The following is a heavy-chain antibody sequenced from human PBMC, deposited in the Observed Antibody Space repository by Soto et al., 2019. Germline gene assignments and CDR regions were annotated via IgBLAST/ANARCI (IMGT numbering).Heavy chain of an antibody. J-gene: IGHJ4*02. CDR2: IYHSGST. CDR1: GYSISSGYY. CDR3: ARAPSYCYGSGSYYHFDY. D-gene: IGHD3-10*01. V-gene: IGHV4-38-2*01. Sequence: SETLSLTCAVSGYSISSGYYWGWIRQPPGKGLEWIGSIYHSGSTYYNPSLKSRVTISVDTSKNQFSLKLSSVTAADTAVYYCARAPSYCYGSGSYYHFDYWGQGTLVTVSS.